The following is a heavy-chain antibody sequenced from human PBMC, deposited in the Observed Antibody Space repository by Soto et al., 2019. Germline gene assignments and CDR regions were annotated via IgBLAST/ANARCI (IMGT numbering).Heavy chain of an antibody. D-gene: IGHD2-2*02. CDR2: ISAYNGNT. J-gene: IGHJ6*03. Sequence: ASVKVSCKASGYTFTSYGISWVRQAPGQGLEWMGWISAYNGNTNYAQKLQGRVTMTTDTSTSTAYMELRSLRSDDTAVYYCAREGYCRSTSCYNYYYYYMDVWGKGTTVTVSS. CDR1: GYTFTSYG. CDR3: AREGYCRSTSCYNYYYYYMDV. V-gene: IGHV1-18*01.